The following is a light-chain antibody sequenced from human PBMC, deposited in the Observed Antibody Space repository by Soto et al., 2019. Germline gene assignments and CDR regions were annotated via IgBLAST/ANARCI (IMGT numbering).Light chain of an antibody. CDR1: SSDVGGYNY. J-gene: IGLJ1*01. Sequence: QSALTQPASVSGSPGQSITISCTGTSSDVGGYNYVSWYQQHPGKAPKLMIYDVSNRPSGVSNRFSGSKSGNTASLTISGLQAEDKADYYCSSYTSSNTLVFGTGTKVTVL. CDR2: DVS. V-gene: IGLV2-14*01. CDR3: SSYTSSNTLV.